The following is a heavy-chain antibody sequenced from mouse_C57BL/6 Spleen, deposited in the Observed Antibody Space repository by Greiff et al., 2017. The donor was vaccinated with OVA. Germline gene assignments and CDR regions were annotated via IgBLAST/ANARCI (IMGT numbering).Heavy chain of an antibody. J-gene: IGHJ3*01. CDR1: GFTFSDYY. CDR3: AREGYGNGGFAY. D-gene: IGHD2-1*01. CDR2: INYDGSST. V-gene: IGHV5-16*01. Sequence: EVMLVESEGGLVQPGSSMKLSCTASGFTFSDYYMAWVRQVPEKGLEWVANINYDGSSTYYLDSLKSRFIISRDNAKNILYLRMSSLKSEDTATYYCAREGYGNGGFAYWGQGTLVTVSA.